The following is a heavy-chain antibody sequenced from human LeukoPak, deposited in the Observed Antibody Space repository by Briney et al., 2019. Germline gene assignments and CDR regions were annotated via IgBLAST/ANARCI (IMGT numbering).Heavy chain of an antibody. D-gene: IGHD5-18*01. CDR1: GFTFSTYW. Sequence: PGGSLRLSCAASGFTFSTYWMSWVRQAPGKGLEWVANIKQDGSEKYYVDSVKGRFTISRDNAKNSLYLQMNSLRAEDTAVYYCATKGYSCAKGYWGQGTLVTVSS. CDR2: IKQDGSEK. J-gene: IGHJ4*02. V-gene: IGHV3-7*01. CDR3: ATKGYSCAKGY.